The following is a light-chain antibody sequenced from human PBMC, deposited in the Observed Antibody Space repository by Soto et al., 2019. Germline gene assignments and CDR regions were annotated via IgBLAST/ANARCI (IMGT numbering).Light chain of an antibody. Sequence: DIQMTQSPSSLSASVGDRVTITCRASQSISSYLNWYQQKPGKAPKLLIYAASSLQSGVPSRFSGSGYGTDFTLTISSLQPEDFATYYCQQSYSTLTFGGGTKVEIK. CDR2: AAS. CDR1: QSISSY. CDR3: QQSYSTLT. V-gene: IGKV1-39*01. J-gene: IGKJ4*01.